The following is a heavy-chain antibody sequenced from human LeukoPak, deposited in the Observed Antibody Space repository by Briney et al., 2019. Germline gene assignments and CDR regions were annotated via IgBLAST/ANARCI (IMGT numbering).Heavy chain of an antibody. CDR1: GFTFSNYA. V-gene: IGHV3-23*01. CDR2: ISNSDATT. Sequence: GGSLRLSCAASGFTFSNYAMNWVRQAPGRGLEWVSSISNSDATTYYADSVRGRFTISRDNSKNTLHLQMNSLRVEDTAVYYCARCITVFGVVIPEYYYYYMDVWGKGATVTVSS. CDR3: ARCITVFGVVIPEYYYYYMDV. D-gene: IGHD3-3*01. J-gene: IGHJ6*03.